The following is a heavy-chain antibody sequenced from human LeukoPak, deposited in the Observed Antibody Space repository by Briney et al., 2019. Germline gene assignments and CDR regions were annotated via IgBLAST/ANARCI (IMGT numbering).Heavy chain of an antibody. Sequence: SETLSLTCTVSGGSISSYYWGWIRQPPGKGLEWIGYIYYSGSTNYNPSLKSRVTISVDTSKNQFSLKLSSVTAEDTAVYYCARGFVGGGDAFDIWGQGTMVTVSS. CDR3: ARGFVGGGDAFDI. CDR2: IYYSGST. J-gene: IGHJ3*02. D-gene: IGHD3-16*01. CDR1: GGSISSYY. V-gene: IGHV4-59*01.